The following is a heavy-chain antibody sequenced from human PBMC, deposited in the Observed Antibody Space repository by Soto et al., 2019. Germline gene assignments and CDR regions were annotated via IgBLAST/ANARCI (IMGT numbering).Heavy chain of an antibody. V-gene: IGHV3-21*06. CDR3: ARESEDLTSNFDY. CDR2: ISSTTNYI. J-gene: IGHJ4*02. Sequence: GGSLRLSCAASGFTFTRYSMNWVRQAPGKGLEWISSISSTTNYIYYGDSMKGRFTISRDNAKNSLYLEMNSLRAEDTAVYYCARESEDLTSNFDYWGQGTLVTVS. CDR1: GFTFTRYS.